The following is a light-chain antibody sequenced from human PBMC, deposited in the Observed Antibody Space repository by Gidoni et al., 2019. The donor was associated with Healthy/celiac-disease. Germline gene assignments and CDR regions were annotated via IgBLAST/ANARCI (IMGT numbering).Light chain of an antibody. J-gene: IGLJ3*02. CDR3: SSYAGSNNWV. CDR1: SSDVGGYNY. V-gene: IGLV2-8*01. Sequence: QPPSASGSPGQSVTISCTGTSSDVGGYNYVSWYQQHPGKAPKLMIYEVSKRPSGVPDRFSGSKSGNTASLTVSGLQAEDEADYYCSSYAGSNNWVFGGGTKLTVL. CDR2: EVS.